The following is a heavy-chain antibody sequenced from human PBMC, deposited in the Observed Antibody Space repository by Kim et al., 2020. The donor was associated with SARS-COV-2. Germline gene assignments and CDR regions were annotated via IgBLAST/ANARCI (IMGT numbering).Heavy chain of an antibody. D-gene: IGHD1-26*01. CDR3: AKKGRGELLYYYYMDV. J-gene: IGHJ6*03. Sequence: GGSLRLSCAASGFTFSSYAMSWVRQAPGKGLEWVSAISGSGGSTYYADSVKGRFTISRDNSKNTLYLQMNSLRAEDTAVYYCAKKGRGELLYYYYMDVWGKGTTVTVSS. CDR2: ISGSGGST. V-gene: IGHV3-23*01. CDR1: GFTFSSYA.